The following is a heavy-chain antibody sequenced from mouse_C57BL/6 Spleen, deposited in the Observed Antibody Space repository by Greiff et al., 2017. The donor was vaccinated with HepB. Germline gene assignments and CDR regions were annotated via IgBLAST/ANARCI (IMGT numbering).Heavy chain of an antibody. J-gene: IGHJ4*01. V-gene: IGHV5-9-1*02. CDR3: TRAAHGYYGYYYAMDY. D-gene: IGHD2-3*01. CDR1: GFTFSSYA. CDR2: ISSGGDYT. Sequence: EVKLVESGEGLVKPGGSLKLSCAASGFTFSSYAMSWVRQTPEQRLEWVAYISSGGDYTYYADTLKGRFTISRDNARNTLYLQMSSLKSEDTAMYYCTRAAHGYYGYYYAMDYWGQGTSVTVSS.